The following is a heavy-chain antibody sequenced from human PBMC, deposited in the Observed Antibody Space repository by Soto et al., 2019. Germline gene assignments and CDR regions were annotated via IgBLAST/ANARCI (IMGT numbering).Heavy chain of an antibody. Sequence: SGTLSLTCAVSGWSISSGGFSWSWIRQPQGKGLEWIGYIYHSGSTYYNPSLKSRVTISVDRSKNQFSLKLSSVTAADTAVYYCARYSGYDYGIDYWGQGTLVTVSS. J-gene: IGHJ4*02. D-gene: IGHD5-12*01. CDR3: ARYSGYDYGIDY. V-gene: IGHV4-30-2*01. CDR1: GWSISSGGFS. CDR2: IYHSGST.